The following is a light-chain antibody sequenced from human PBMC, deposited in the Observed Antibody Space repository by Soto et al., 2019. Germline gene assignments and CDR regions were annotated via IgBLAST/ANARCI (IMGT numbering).Light chain of an antibody. CDR2: GAS. CDR3: QQYGSSPQT. J-gene: IGKJ1*01. CDR1: QSVNSK. Sequence: EIVMTQSPATLSVSPGERATLSCRASQSVNSKLAWYQQKPGQAPRLLIYGASSRATGIPDRFSGSGSGTDFTLTISRLEPEDFAVYYCQQYGSSPQTFGQGTKVDNK. V-gene: IGKV3-20*01.